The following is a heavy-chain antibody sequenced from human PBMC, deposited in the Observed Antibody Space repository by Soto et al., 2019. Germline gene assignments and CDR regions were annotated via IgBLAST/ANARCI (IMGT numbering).Heavy chain of an antibody. D-gene: IGHD3-10*01. V-gene: IGHV1-2*04. CDR3: ARDKGRNYYGSGSYTLDY. CDR1: GYTFTGYY. J-gene: IGHJ4*02. Sequence: ASVKVSCKASGYTFTGYYMHWVRQAPGQGLEWMGWINPNSGGTNYAQKFQGWVTMTRDTSISTAYMELSRLRSDDTAVYYCARDKGRNYYGSGSYTLDYWGQGNLVTVSS. CDR2: INPNSGGT.